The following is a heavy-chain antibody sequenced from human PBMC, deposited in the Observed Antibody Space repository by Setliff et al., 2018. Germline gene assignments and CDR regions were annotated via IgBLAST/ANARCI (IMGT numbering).Heavy chain of an antibody. D-gene: IGHD2-21*02. CDR3: ARTYCGGDCYPSPFDY. V-gene: IGHV1-18*01. CDR2: ISAYNGNT. J-gene: IGHJ4*02. CDR1: GYTFTSYG. Sequence: GASVKVSCKASGYTFTSYGISWVRQASGQGLEWMGWISAYNGNTNYAQKLQGRVTMTTDTSTSTAYMELRSLRSDDTAVYYCARTYCGGDCYPSPFDYWGQGTLVTVSS.